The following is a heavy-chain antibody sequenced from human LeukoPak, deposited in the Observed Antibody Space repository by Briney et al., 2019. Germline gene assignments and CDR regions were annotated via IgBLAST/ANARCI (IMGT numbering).Heavy chain of an antibody. D-gene: IGHD7-27*01. CDR2: IRYDGSNK. J-gene: IGHJ3*02. CDR3: AKDGSNWGFRSAFDI. Sequence: GGSLRLSCAASGFTFSSYGMHWVRQAPGKGLEWVAFIRYDGSNKYYADSGKGRFTISRDNSKYTLYLQMNSLRAEDTAVYYCAKDGSNWGFRSAFDIWGQGTMVTVSS. CDR1: GFTFSSYG. V-gene: IGHV3-30*02.